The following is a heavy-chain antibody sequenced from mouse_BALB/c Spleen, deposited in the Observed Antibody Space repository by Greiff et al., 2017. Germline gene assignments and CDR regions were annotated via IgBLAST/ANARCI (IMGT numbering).Heavy chain of an antibody. V-gene: IGHV5-6-3*01. Sequence: EVKLMESGGGLVQPGGSLKLSCAASGFTFSSYGMSWVRQTPDKRLELVATINSNGGSTYYPDSVKGRFTISRDNAKNTLYLQMSSLKSEDTAMYYCARELSYWYFDVWGAGTTVTVSS. CDR2: INSNGGST. CDR1: GFTFSSYG. CDR3: ARELSYWYFDV. J-gene: IGHJ1*01.